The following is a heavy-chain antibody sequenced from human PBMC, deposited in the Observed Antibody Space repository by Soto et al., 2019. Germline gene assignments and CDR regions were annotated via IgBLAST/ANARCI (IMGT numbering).Heavy chain of an antibody. J-gene: IGHJ5*02. CDR2: INHSGGT. Sequence: SETLSLTCAVYGGSFSGHYWSWIRQPPGKGLEWIGEINHSGGTSYNPSLKSRVTISVDTSKSQFSLKLTSVTAADRAVYYCAIFLRLLGKWFDTWGPGILLTVFS. CDR3: AIFLRLLGKWFDT. V-gene: IGHV4-34*01. CDR1: GGSFSGHY. D-gene: IGHD3-3*01.